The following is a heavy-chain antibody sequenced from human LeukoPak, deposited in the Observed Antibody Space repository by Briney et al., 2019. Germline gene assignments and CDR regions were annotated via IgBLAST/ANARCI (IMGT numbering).Heavy chain of an antibody. V-gene: IGHV4-38-2*02. D-gene: IGHD1-26*01. CDR1: GYSISSGYY. Sequence: SETLSLTCTVSGYSISSGYYWGWIRQPPGKGLEWIGSIYHSGNTYYNPSLKSRVTTSVDTSKDQFSLKLSSVTAADTAVYYCARTVGATWRWFDPWGQGTLVTVSS. CDR2: IYHSGNT. J-gene: IGHJ5*02. CDR3: ARTVGATWRWFDP.